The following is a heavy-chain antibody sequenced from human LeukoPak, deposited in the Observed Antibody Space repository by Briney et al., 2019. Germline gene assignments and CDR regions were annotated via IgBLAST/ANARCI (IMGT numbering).Heavy chain of an antibody. CDR2: ISYDGSNK. CDR1: GFTFSSYG. J-gene: IGHJ5*02. CDR3: AKDRAAAGIYNWFDP. V-gene: IGHV3-30*18. Sequence: GGSLRLSCAASGFTFSSYGMHWVRQAPGKGLEWVAVISYDGSNKYYADSVKGRFTISRDNSKNTLYLQMNSLRAEDTAVYYCAKDRAAAGIYNWFDPWGQGTLVTVSS. D-gene: IGHD6-13*01.